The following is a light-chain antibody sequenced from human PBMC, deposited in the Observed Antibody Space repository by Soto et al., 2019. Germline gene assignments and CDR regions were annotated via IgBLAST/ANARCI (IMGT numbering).Light chain of an antibody. CDR2: DAS. Sequence: SPATLSLSPGERATLSCRTSQSVNRYLDWYQQKPGQAPRLLIYDASNRAAGIPARFSGSGSGTEFTLTISSLQSEDFAVYYCQQYNNWPPYTFGQGTRLEIK. CDR3: QQYNNWPPYT. J-gene: IGKJ5*01. V-gene: IGKV3D-15*01. CDR1: QSVNRY.